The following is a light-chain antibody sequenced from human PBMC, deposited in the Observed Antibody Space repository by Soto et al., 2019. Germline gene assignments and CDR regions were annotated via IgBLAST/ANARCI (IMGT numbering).Light chain of an antibody. CDR2: GAS. J-gene: IGKJ3*01. Sequence: DIQMTQSPSSLSASVGDRVTITCRASQSISSYLNWYQQKPGKAPKLLIYGASTLQSGVPPRFSGNGSGTDFTLTISSQQPEDCATYYCQQSDSAFRTFGPGTKVDIK. V-gene: IGKV1-39*01. CDR1: QSISSY. CDR3: QQSDSAFRT.